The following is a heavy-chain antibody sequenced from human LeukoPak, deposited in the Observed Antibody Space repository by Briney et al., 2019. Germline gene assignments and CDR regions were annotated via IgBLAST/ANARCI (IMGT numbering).Heavy chain of an antibody. J-gene: IGHJ5*02. CDR1: GYTFTGYY. D-gene: IGHD6-13*01. V-gene: IGHV1-2*02. Sequence: ASVKVSCMASGYTFTGYYMHWVRQAPGQGLEWMGWINPNSGGTNYAQKFQGRVTMTSDTSISTAYMELSRLRSDDTAVYYCARDRAAADGVGNWFDPWGQGTLVTVSS. CDR2: INPNSGGT. CDR3: ARDRAAADGVGNWFDP.